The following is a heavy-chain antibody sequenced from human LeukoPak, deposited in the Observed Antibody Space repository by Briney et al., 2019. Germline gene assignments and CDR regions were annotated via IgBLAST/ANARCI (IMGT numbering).Heavy chain of an antibody. J-gene: IGHJ4*02. Sequence: GGSLRLSCAASGFTFSSYSMNWVRQAPGKGLEWVSSISSSSSYIYYADSVKGRSTISRDNAKNSLYLQMNSLRAEDTAVYYCARYYGSGVFNYFDYWGQGTLVTVSS. D-gene: IGHD3-10*01. CDR3: ARYYGSGVFNYFDY. CDR2: ISSSSSYI. V-gene: IGHV3-21*01. CDR1: GFTFSSYS.